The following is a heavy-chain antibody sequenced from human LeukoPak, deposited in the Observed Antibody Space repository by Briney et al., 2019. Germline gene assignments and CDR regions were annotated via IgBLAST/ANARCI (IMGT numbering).Heavy chain of an antibody. J-gene: IGHJ3*02. V-gene: IGHV4-39*01. Sequence: SETLSLTCTVSGGSISSSSYYWGWIRQPPGKGLEWIGSIYYSGSTYYNPSLKSRVTISVDTSKNQFSLKLSSVTAADTAVYYCARQQRITIFGVVIRAHDAFDIWGQGTMVTVSS. CDR1: GGSISSSSYY. D-gene: IGHD3-3*01. CDR3: ARQQRITIFGVVIRAHDAFDI. CDR2: IYYSGST.